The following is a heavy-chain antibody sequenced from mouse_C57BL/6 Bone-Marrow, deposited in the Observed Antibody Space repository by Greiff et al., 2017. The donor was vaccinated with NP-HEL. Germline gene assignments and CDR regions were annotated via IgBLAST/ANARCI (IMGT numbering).Heavy chain of an antibody. CDR3: ARGYGTSFAY. D-gene: IGHD1-1*01. V-gene: IGHV1-72*01. J-gene: IGHJ3*01. CDR1: GYTFTRYW. CDR2: VDPYSGGS. Sequence: VQLQQPGAEPVKPGASVKLSRQASGYTFTRYWLHWVKPRPGRCPEWIGRVDPYSGGSKYNEKFKSKATLTVDKPSSTADMQLSSLTSEDSAVDYCARGYGTSFAYWGQGTLVTVSA.